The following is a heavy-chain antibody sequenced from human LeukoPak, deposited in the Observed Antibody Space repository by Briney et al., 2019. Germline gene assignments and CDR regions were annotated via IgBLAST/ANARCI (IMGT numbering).Heavy chain of an antibody. D-gene: IGHD3-3*01. J-gene: IGHJ4*02. Sequence: PSETLSLTCTVSGGSISSGGYYLSWIRQHPGKGLEWIGYIYYSGSTYYNPSLKSRVTISVDTSKNQFSLKLSSVTAADTAVYYCAREVRYDFWSGYYGNYYFDYWGQGTLVTVSS. V-gene: IGHV4-31*03. CDR2: IYYSGST. CDR3: AREVRYDFWSGYYGNYYFDY. CDR1: GGSISSGGYY.